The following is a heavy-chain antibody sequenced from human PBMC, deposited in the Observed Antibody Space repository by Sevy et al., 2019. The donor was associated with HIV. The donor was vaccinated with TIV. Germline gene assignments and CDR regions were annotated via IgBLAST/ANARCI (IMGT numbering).Heavy chain of an antibody. CDR3: TGVITMVRGVGEYYYYGMDV. CDR1: GFTFGDYA. V-gene: IGHV3-49*03. D-gene: IGHD3-10*01. Sequence: GGSLRLSCTASGFTFGDYAMSWFRQAPGKGLEWVGFIRSKAYGGTTEYAGSVKGRFTISRADSKSIAYLQMNSLKTEDTAVYYCTGVITMVRGVGEYYYYGMDVWGQRTTVTVSS. J-gene: IGHJ6*02. CDR2: IRSKAYGGTT.